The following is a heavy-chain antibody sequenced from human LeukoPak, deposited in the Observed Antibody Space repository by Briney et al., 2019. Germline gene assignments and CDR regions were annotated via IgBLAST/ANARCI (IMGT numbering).Heavy chain of an antibody. CDR1: GLTVYTND. Sequence: PGGSLRLSCAASGLTVYTNDMSWVRQAPGKRLEWVSILYSGGRTYYGDSVKGRFTISRDNSRNTLYLQMNSLRAEDTAMYYCTKSGPPDPYWGQGTMVTVS. CDR2: LYSGGRT. CDR3: TKSGPPDPY. V-gene: IGHV3-53*01. J-gene: IGHJ3*01. D-gene: IGHD1-14*01.